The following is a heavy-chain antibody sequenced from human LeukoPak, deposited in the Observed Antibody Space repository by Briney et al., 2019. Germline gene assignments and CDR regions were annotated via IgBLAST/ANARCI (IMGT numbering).Heavy chain of an antibody. CDR2: IIPIFGTA. D-gene: IGHD3-10*01. J-gene: IGHJ4*02. CDR1: GGTFSSYA. Sequence: SVKVSCKASGGTFSSYAISWVRQAPGQGLEWTGGIIPIFGTANYAQKFQGRVTITTDESTSTAYMELSSLRSEDTAVYYCARYYTSGSCPDYWGQGTLVTVSS. V-gene: IGHV1-69*05. CDR3: ARYYTSGSCPDY.